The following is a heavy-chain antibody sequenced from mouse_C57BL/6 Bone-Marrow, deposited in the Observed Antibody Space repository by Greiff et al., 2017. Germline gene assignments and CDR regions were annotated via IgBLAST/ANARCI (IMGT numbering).Heavy chain of an antibody. CDR2: IYPGDGDT. V-gene: IGHV1-82*01. Sequence: QVQLKESGPELVKPGASVKISCKASGYAFSSSWMNWVKQRPGKGLEWIGRIYPGDGDTNYNGKFKGKATLTADKSSSTAYIQLSSLTSEDSAVYFCARGAIYFDYWGQGTTLTVSS. CDR3: ARGAIYFDY. J-gene: IGHJ2*01. CDR1: GYAFSSSW.